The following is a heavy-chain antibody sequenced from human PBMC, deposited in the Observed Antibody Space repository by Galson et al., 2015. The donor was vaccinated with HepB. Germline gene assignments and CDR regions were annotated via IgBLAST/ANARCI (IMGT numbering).Heavy chain of an antibody. J-gene: IGHJ3*02. D-gene: IGHD2-2*01. V-gene: IGHV3-30*04. CDR3: ASSYCSSTSCYDGAFDI. CDR2: ISYDGSNK. Sequence: SLRLSCAASGFTFSSYAMHWVRQAPGKGLEWVAVISYDGSNKYYADSVKGRFTISRDNSKNTLYLQMNSLRAEDTAVYYCASSYCSSTSCYDGAFDIWGQGTMVTVSS. CDR1: GFTFSSYA.